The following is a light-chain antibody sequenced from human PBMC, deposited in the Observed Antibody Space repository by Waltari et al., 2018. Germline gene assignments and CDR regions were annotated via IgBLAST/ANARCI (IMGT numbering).Light chain of an antibody. CDR2: AAS. J-gene: IGKJ1*01. CDR3: QQSYSSPRT. Sequence: IQMTQSPSSLSASVGDRVTITCRAIQSIRSHLNWYQLKPGKAPKLLIYAASSLQSGVPSRFGGSGSGTDFTLTISSLQPEDFATYYCQQSYSSPRTFGQGTRVEIK. CDR1: QSIRSH. V-gene: IGKV1-39*01.